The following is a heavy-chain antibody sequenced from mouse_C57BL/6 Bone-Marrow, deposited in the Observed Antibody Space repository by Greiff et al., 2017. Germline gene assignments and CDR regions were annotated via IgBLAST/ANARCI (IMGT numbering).Heavy chain of an antibody. CDR3: ARCGRLRRDLDYAMDY. J-gene: IGHJ4*01. CDR1: GYTFTSYW. V-gene: IGHV1-72*01. D-gene: IGHD3-2*02. CDR2: IDPNSGGT. Sequence: VQLQQPGAELVKPGASVKLSCKASGYTFTSYWMHWVKQRPGRGLEWIGRIDPNSGGTKYNEKFKSKATLTVDKPSSTAYMPLSSLTTEDSAVYYCARCGRLRRDLDYAMDYWGQGTSVTVSS.